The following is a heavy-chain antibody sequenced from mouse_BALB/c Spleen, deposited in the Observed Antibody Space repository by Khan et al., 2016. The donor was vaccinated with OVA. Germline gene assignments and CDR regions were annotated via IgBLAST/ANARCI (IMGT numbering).Heavy chain of an antibody. CDR2: INPSNGGT. CDR1: GFSFTSYY. CDR3: TRSGYGSFAN. V-gene: IGHV1S81*02. J-gene: IGHJ3*01. Sequence: QVQLQQSGAELVKPGASVRLSCTASGFSFTSYYLYWVKQRPGQGLEWIGAINPSNGGTNFHEKFQLKATLTVDKSSRPAYMQLSRLTSEDTAVEYGTRSGYGSFANWGRGTLVTVSA. D-gene: IGHD1-1*02.